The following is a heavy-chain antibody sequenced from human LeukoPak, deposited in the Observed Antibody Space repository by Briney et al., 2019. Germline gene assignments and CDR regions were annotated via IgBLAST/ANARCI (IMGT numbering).Heavy chain of an antibody. CDR1: GYSFTNYW. D-gene: IGHD2-2*01. J-gene: IGHJ4*02. Sequence: GESLKISCKGSGYSFTNYWIGWVRQMPGKGLEWMGIINPGDSDTRYSPSFQGQVTFSADKSITTAYLQWNSLKASDTATYYCARQAAYQQRFDHWGQGTLVTVSS. CDR3: ARQAAYQQRFDH. CDR2: INPGDSDT. V-gene: IGHV5-51*01.